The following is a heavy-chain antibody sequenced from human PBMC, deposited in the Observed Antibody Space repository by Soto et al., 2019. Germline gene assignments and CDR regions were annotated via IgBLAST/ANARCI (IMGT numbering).Heavy chain of an antibody. D-gene: IGHD1-1*01. J-gene: IGHJ4*02. Sequence: GGSLKLTCTDSGVTVSSNYKSWVRQAPGKGLEWVSVIYTGGSTYYADSVKGRFTISRDNSKNTLYLQMNSLRAEDTAVFYCARGPRNFYWGQGTLVTVSS. CDR1: GVTVSSNY. CDR3: ARGPRNFY. V-gene: IGHV3-53*01. CDR2: IYTGGST.